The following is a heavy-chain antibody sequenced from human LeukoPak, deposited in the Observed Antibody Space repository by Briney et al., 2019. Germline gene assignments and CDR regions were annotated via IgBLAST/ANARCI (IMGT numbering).Heavy chain of an antibody. J-gene: IGHJ5*02. D-gene: IGHD1-26*01. CDR3: AKDRVGATRNWFDP. CDR1: GFTFSTYE. CDR2: ISRSGSTI. Sequence: GGSLRLSCAASGFTFSTYEMNWVRQAPGKGLEWVSYISRSGSTIYYADSVKGRFTISRDNAKNSLYLQMNSLRAEDTAVYYCAKDRVGATRNWFDPWGQGTLVTVSS. V-gene: IGHV3-48*03.